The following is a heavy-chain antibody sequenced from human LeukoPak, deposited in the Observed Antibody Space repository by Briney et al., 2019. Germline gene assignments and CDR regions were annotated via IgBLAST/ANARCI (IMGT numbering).Heavy chain of an antibody. V-gene: IGHV1-2*02. J-gene: IGHJ5*02. D-gene: IGHD6-13*01. Sequence: ASVKVSCNASGYTFTSYYMHWLRQEPGQGLVWLGWINPNSGGTNYAHTFQGRVTITRDNSISTVYLQLSSLRSDDTAVYYCARVNLAAACIPPPNWFHPWGQGTLVTVSS. CDR1: GYTFTSYY. CDR3: ARVNLAAACIPPPNWFHP. CDR2: INPNSGGT.